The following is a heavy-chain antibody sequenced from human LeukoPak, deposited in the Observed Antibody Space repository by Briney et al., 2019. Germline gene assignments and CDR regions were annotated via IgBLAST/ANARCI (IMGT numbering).Heavy chain of an antibody. CDR3: ARDEILWFRELLGY. V-gene: IGHV1-2*02. CDR2: INPNSGGT. D-gene: IGHD3-10*01. J-gene: IGHJ4*02. Sequence: ASVKVSCKASGYTFTGYYMHWVRQAPGQGLEWMGWINPNSGGTNYAQKFQGRVTMTRDTSISTAYMELSRLRSDDTAVCYCARDEILWFRELLGYWGQGTLVTVSS. CDR1: GYTFTGYY.